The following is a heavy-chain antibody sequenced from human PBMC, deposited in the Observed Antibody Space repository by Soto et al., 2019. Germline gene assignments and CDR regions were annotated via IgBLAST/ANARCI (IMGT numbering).Heavy chain of an antibody. D-gene: IGHD3-9*01. CDR3: VKEEDYDILTGSRSPFDC. CDR2: ISGSGGST. J-gene: IGHJ4*02. CDR1: GFTFSSYA. Sequence: PGGSLRLSCAASGFTFSSYAMSWVRQAPGKGLEWVSAISGSGGSTYYADSVKGRFTISRDNSKDTLYLQMNSLRAEDTAVYYCVKEEDYDILTGSRSPFDCWGKGSLVTVAS. V-gene: IGHV3-23*01.